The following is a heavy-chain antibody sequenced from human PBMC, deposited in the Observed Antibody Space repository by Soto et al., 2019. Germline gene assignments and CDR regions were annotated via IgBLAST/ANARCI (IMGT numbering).Heavy chain of an antibody. Sequence: LRLSCAASGFTFSSYAMSWVRQAPGKGLEWVSAISSSGGSTYYADSVKGRFTISRDNSKNTLYLQMNSLRAEDTAVYYCAKDSTMVRGIIPWFAAWGQGILVTVCS. CDR3: AKDSTMVRGIIPWFAA. J-gene: IGHJ5*02. CDR1: GFTFSSYA. D-gene: IGHD3-10*01. CDR2: ISSSGGST. V-gene: IGHV3-23*01.